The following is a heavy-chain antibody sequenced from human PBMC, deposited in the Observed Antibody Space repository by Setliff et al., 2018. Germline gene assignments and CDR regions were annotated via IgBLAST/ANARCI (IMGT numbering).Heavy chain of an antibody. CDR1: GGSISSGGYY. CDR2: IYYSGST. J-gene: IGHJ3*01. CDR3: ERIGHFGFWRGFGVGAFDL. D-gene: IGHD3-3*01. V-gene: IGHV4-31*03. Sequence: PSETLSLTCTVSGGSISSGGYYWSWIRQHPGKGLEWIGYIYYSGSTYYNPSLKSRVTISVDTSKNQFSLKLSSVTAADTAIYYCERIGHFGFWRGFGVGAFDLWGHGSVVTVSS.